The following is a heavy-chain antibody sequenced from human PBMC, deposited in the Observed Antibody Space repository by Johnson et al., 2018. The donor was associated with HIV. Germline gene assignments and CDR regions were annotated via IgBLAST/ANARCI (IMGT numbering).Heavy chain of an antibody. CDR1: GFTFSSYA. CDR2: ISYDGSNK. CDR3: ARDPPGATGIPVAEDAFDI. V-gene: IGHV3-30-3*01. Sequence: QEQLVESGGGVVQPGRSLRLSCAASGFTFSSYAMHWVRQAPGKGLEWVAVISYDGSNKYYADSVKGRFTISRDNSKNTLYLQMNSLRAEDTAFYYCARDPPGATGIPVAEDAFDIWGQGTMVTVSS. J-gene: IGHJ3*02. D-gene: IGHD6-19*01.